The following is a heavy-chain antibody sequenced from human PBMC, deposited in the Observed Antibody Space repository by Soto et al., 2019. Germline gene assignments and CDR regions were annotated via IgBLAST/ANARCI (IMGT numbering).Heavy chain of an antibody. CDR3: ARVAIVHYGMDV. CDR2: IYYSGST. CDR1: GGSISSGDYY. D-gene: IGHD2-8*01. Sequence: QVQLQESGPGLVKPSQTLSLTCTVSGGSISSGDYYWSWIRQPPGKGLEWIGYIYYSGSTYYNPSVNSRVTISADTSKNQFSLKFSPVTAADTAVYYCARVAIVHYGMDVWGQGTTVTVSS. J-gene: IGHJ6*02. V-gene: IGHV4-30-4*01.